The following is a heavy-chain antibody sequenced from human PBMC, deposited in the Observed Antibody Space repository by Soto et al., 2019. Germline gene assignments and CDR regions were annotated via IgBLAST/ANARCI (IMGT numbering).Heavy chain of an antibody. CDR3: AREGSYYYDSEYYYYYYGMDV. Sequence: SETLSLTCTVSGGSISSGGYYWSWIRQHPGKGLEWIGYIYYSGSTYYNPSLKSRVTISVDTSKNQFSLKLSSVTAADTAVYYCAREGSYYYDSEYYYYYYGMDVWGQGTTVTVSS. D-gene: IGHD3-22*01. CDR1: GGSISSGGYY. J-gene: IGHJ6*02. CDR2: IYYSGST. V-gene: IGHV4-31*03.